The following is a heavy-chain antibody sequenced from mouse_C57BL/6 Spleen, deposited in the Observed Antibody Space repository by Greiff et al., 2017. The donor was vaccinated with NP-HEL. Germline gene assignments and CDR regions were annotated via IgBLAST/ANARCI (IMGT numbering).Heavy chain of an antibody. Sequence: VQLQQSGAELARPGASVKMSCKASGYTFTSYTMHWVKQRPGQGLEWIGYINPSSGYTKYNQKFKDKATLTADKSSSTAYMQLSSLTSEDSAVYYCARTTVVATGAMDYWGQGTSVTVSS. D-gene: IGHD1-1*01. CDR2: INPSSGYT. J-gene: IGHJ4*01. CDR3: ARTTVVATGAMDY. CDR1: GYTFTSYT. V-gene: IGHV1-4*01.